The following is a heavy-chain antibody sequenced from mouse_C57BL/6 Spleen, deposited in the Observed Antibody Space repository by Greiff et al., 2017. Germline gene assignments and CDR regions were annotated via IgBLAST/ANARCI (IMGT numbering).Heavy chain of an antibody. J-gene: IGHJ4*01. Sequence: QVQLQQSGAELVRPGSSVKLSCKASGYTFTSYWMHWVKQRPIQGLEWIGNIDPSDSETHYNQKFTDKATLTVAKSASTAYMQLSSLTSEDSAVYYCASYYGSSYEGAMDYWGQGTSVTVSS. CDR2: IDPSDSET. V-gene: IGHV1-52*01. CDR3: ASYYGSSYEGAMDY. D-gene: IGHD1-1*01. CDR1: GYTFTSYW.